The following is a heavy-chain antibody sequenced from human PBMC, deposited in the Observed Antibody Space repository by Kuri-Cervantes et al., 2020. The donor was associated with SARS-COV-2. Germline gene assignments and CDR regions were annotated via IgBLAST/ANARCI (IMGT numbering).Heavy chain of an antibody. CDR3: ARRPPGGNWFDS. CDR2: ISGSGGST. V-gene: IGHV3-23*01. J-gene: IGHJ5*01. CDR1: GFTFSSYA. D-gene: IGHD4-23*01. Sequence: GESLKISCAASGFTFSSYAMSWVRQAPGKGLEWVSAISGSGGSTYYADSVKGRFTISRDNSKNTLYLQMNSLRAEDTAVYYCARRPPGGNWFDSWGQGTLVTVSS.